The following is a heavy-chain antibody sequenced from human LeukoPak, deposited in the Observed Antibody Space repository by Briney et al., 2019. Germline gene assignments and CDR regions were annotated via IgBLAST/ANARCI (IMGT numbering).Heavy chain of an antibody. V-gene: IGHV4-59*01. Sequence: SETLSLTCTVSGGSISSYYWSWIRQPPGKGLEWIGYIYYSGSTNYNPSLKSRVTISVDTSKNQFSLKLSSVTAADTAVYYCARDRAGRFLSDDAFDIWGQGTMVTVSS. CDR1: GGSISSYY. D-gene: IGHD1-26*01. CDR3: ARDRAGRFLSDDAFDI. J-gene: IGHJ3*02. CDR2: IYYSGST.